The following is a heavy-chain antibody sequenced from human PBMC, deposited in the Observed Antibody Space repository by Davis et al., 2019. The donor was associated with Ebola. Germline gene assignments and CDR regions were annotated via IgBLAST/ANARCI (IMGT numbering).Heavy chain of an antibody. CDR1: GYTFTSYA. V-gene: IGHV1-3*01. CDR3: ARPYYYGPNPTYGMGV. Sequence: AASVKVSCKASGYTFTSYAMHWVRQAPGQRLEWMGWINAGNGNTKYSQKFQGRVTITRDTSASTAYMELSSLRSEDTAVYYCARPYYYGPNPTYGMGVWGQGTTVTVSS. D-gene: IGHD3-10*01. CDR2: INAGNGNT. J-gene: IGHJ6*02.